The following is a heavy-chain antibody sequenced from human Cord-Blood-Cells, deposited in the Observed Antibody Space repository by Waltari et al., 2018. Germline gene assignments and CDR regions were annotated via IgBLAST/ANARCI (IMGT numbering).Heavy chain of an antibody. D-gene: IGHD3-9*01. CDR2: INPNRGGT. J-gene: IGHJ3*02. V-gene: IGHV1-2*02. Sequence: QVPLVQSGAEVKKPGASVKVSCKAAGYTFTGYSLHWLRRAPGQGLEWMGWINPNRGGTNYAQKFQGRDTMTRDTSISTAYMELSRLRADDTAVYYCARPIRDAFDIWGQGTMVTVSS. CDR1: GYTFTGYS. CDR3: ARPIRDAFDI.